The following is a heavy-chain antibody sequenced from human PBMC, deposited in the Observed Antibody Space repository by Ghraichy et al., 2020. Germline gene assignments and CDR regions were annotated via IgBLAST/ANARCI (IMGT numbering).Heavy chain of an antibody. CDR1: GFTFSSYA. CDR2: ISGSGGST. CDR3: AKNPRIAKLLWFGELSRYFDY. J-gene: IGHJ4*02. D-gene: IGHD3-10*01. V-gene: IGHV3-23*01. Sequence: GGSLRLSCAASGFTFSSYAMSWVRQAPGKGLEWVSAISGSGGSTYYADSVKGRFTISRDNSKNTLYLQMNSLRAEDTAVYYCAKNPRIAKLLWFGELSRYFDYWGQGTLVTVSS.